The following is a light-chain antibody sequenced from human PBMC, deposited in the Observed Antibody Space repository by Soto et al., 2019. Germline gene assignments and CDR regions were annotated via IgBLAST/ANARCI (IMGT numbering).Light chain of an antibody. CDR1: QSVSSSY. J-gene: IGKJ1*01. Sequence: EIVLTQSPGPLSLSPGERATLSCRASQSVSSSYLAWYQQKPGQAPRLLIYAASSRATGIPDRFSGSGSGTDFTLTISRLEPEDFAVYYCQQYGSSPQTFGQGTKVDIK. CDR3: QQYGSSPQT. CDR2: AAS. V-gene: IGKV3-20*01.